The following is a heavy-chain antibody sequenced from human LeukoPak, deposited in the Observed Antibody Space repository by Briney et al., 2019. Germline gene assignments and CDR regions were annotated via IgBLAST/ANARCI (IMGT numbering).Heavy chain of an antibody. CDR1: GYTFTGYY. CDR2: INPNSGGT. Sequence: ASVKVSCKASGYTFTGYYMHWVRQAPGQGLEWMGWINPNSGGTNYAQKFQGRVTMTRDTSIGTAYMELSRLRSDDTAVYYCARDDRRKGYYSGYDNYYYYYYMDVWGKGTTVTVSS. V-gene: IGHV1-2*02. D-gene: IGHD3-3*01. J-gene: IGHJ6*03. CDR3: ARDDRRKGYYSGYDNYYYYYYMDV.